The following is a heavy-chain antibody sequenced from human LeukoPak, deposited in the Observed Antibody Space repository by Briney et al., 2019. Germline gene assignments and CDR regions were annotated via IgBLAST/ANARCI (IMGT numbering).Heavy chain of an antibody. V-gene: IGHV4-34*01. J-gene: IGHJ6*02. CDR3: ARGRTYYYDTSGYYPSIYYGMDV. CDR2: INHGEST. Sequence: LXLTXAVSGGSFSGYYWYWIRQPPGKGLEWIGEINHGESTNYNPSLKSRATLSVDTSKNQFSLKLTSVTAADTAVYYCARGRTYYYDTSGYYPSIYYGMDVWGQGTTVIVSS. D-gene: IGHD3-22*01. CDR1: GGSFSGYY.